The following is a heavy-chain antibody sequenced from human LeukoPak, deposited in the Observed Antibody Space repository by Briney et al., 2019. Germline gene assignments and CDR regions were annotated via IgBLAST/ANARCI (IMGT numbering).Heavy chain of an antibody. Sequence: ASVKVSCKASGYSFTSYGITWVRQAPGQGLEWVGCISTYDGNANYAQKLQGRVTMTTDTSTITAYMELRSLRSDDTAVYYCARAPSGFTYGPGDHWGQGTLVTVSS. CDR2: ISTYDGNA. CDR3: ARAPSGFTYGPGDH. J-gene: IGHJ4*02. D-gene: IGHD5-18*01. V-gene: IGHV1-18*01. CDR1: GYSFTSYG.